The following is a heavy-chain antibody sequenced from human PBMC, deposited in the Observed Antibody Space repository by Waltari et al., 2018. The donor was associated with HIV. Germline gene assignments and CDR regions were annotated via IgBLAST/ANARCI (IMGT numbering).Heavy chain of an antibody. CDR2: IYYSGST. D-gene: IGHD3-22*01. V-gene: IGHV4-39*07. Sequence: QLQLQESGPGLVKPSETLSLTCTVSGCSISSSSYYWGWIGQPPGKGLEWIGSIYYSGSTYYNPSLKSRVTIAVDTSKNQFSLKLSSVTAADTAVYYCARVPYYYDSSGYTVWGQGTLVTVSS. J-gene: IGHJ4*02. CDR1: GCSISSSSYY. CDR3: ARVPYYYDSSGYTV.